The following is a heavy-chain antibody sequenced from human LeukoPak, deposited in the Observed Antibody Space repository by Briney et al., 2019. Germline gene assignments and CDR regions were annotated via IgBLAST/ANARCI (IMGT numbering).Heavy chain of an antibody. D-gene: IGHD3-10*01. CDR1: GFTLSDYW. V-gene: IGHV3-74*01. CDR2: IYSDESSA. J-gene: IGHJ3*02. CDR3: ARVSGSRNYYFGAFDI. Sequence: GGSLRLSCTASGFTLSDYWMQWVRQAPGKGLEWISRIYSDESSAYYADSVKGRFTIPRDNAKKTLYLQMNSLRAEDTAMYYCARVSGSRNYYFGAFDIWGQGTMVTVSS.